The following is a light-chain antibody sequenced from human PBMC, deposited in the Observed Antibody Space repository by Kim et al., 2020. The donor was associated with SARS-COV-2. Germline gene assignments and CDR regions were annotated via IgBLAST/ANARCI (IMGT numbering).Light chain of an antibody. CDR1: QSVRSNY. V-gene: IGKV3-20*01. CDR2: GAS. Sequence: SPGERAPRSCRASQSVRSNYLAWYQQKPGQAPRLLIYGASSRATGIPDRFSGSGSGTDFTLTISRLEPEDFAVYYCQQYGGSPPYTFGQGTKLEI. CDR3: QQYGGSPPYT. J-gene: IGKJ2*01.